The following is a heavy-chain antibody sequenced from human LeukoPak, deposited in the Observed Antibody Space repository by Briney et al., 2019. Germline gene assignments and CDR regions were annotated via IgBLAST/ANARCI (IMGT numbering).Heavy chain of an antibody. CDR2: IYYRGST. CDR3: ARSVSNSELDS. D-gene: IGHD4-11*01. J-gene: IGHJ4*02. Sequence: PSETLSLTCTVSGGSISSSSYYWGWIRQPPQKGLEWIGYIYYRGSTNYNPSLWGRATISLDASKNQFSLKLSSVTAADTAVYYCARSVSNSELDSWGQGTLVTVSS. V-gene: IGHV4-61*05. CDR1: GGSISSSSYY.